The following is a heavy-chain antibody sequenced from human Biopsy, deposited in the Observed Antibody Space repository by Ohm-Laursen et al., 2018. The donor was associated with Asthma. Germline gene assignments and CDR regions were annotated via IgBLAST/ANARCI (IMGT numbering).Heavy chain of an antibody. Sequence: GSLRLSCSASGFSVSTKYMSWVRQAPGKGLEWVSLIYSGDNTYYADSVKGRFTISRDHSKLYLQMNNLRAEDTAVYYCERGDSSNWSHYYFDYWGQGTLVTVSS. V-gene: IGHV3-53*01. CDR3: ERGDSSNWSHYYFDY. CDR2: IYSGDNT. J-gene: IGHJ4*02. D-gene: IGHD3-22*01. CDR1: GFSVSTKY.